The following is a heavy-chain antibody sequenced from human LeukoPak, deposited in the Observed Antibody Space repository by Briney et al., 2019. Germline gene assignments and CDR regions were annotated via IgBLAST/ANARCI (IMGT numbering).Heavy chain of an antibody. J-gene: IGHJ4*02. CDR2: ISYDGSNK. CDR3: ARDGSRRNNGSGSRYFDY. CDR1: GFTFSSYA. Sequence: GGSLRLSCAASGFTFSSYAMHWARQAPGKGLEWVAVISYDGSNKYYADSVKGRFTISRDNSKNTLYLQMNSLRAEDTAVYYCARDGSRRNNGSGSRYFDYWGQGTLVTVSS. V-gene: IGHV3-30-3*01. D-gene: IGHD3-10*01.